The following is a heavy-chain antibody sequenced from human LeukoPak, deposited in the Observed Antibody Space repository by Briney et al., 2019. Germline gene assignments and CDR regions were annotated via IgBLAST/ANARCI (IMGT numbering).Heavy chain of an antibody. CDR2: IKQDGSEK. V-gene: IGHV3-7*03. J-gene: IGHJ3*02. CDR1: EFTFSSYW. Sequence: GGSLRLSCAASEFTFSSYWMSWVRQAPGKGLEWVANIKQDGSEKYYVDSVKGRFTISRDNAKNSLYLQMNSLRAEDTAVYYCARDIEPVTTDAFDIWGQGTMVTVSS. D-gene: IGHD4-17*01. CDR3: ARDIEPVTTDAFDI.